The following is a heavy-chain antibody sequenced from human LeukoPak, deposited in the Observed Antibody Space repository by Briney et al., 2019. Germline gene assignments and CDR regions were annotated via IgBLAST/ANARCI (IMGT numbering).Heavy chain of an antibody. J-gene: IGHJ4*02. CDR1: GLTLSSYR. CDR2: INSDGSTT. Sequence: GGSLRLSCAASGLTLSSYRMHWVRHAPGKGLVWVLRINSDGSTTTYADSVKGRFTISRDNAKNTLYLQMSSLRAEDTAVYYCARRSEAAANGGFDYWGQGTLVTVSS. CDR3: ARRSEAAANGGFDY. D-gene: IGHD6-13*01. V-gene: IGHV3-74*01.